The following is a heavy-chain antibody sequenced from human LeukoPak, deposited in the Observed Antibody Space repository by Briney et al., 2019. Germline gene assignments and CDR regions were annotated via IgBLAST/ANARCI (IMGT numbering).Heavy chain of an antibody. V-gene: IGHV1-2*02. D-gene: IGHD2-15*01. CDR2: INPNSGGT. CDR3: ARGAGGVYCSGGSCYFNDY. J-gene: IGHJ4*02. Sequence: INPNSGGTNYAQKFQGRVTMTRDTSISTAYVELSRLRSDDTAVYYCARGAGGVYCSGGSCYFNDYWGQGTLVTVSS.